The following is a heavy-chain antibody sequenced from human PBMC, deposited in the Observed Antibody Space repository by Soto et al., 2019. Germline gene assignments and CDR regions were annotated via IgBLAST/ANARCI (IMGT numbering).Heavy chain of an antibody. J-gene: IGHJ3*02. CDR2: ISYDGRNE. CDR3: ARGYGGNSGGFDI. CDR1: EFAFRSYA. D-gene: IGHD2-21*02. V-gene: IGHV3-30*04. Sequence: GGSLRLSCAASEFAFRSYAMHWVRQAPGKGLEWVAVISYDGRNEYYGDPVKGRFTISRDNSKDTLYLQMNSLRLEDTAMYYCARGYGGNSGGFDIWGQGTMVTVSS.